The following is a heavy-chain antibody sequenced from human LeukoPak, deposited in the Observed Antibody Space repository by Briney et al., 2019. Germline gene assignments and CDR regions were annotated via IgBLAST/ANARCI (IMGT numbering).Heavy chain of an antibody. J-gene: IGHJ4*02. CDR1: GYTFTGYY. CDR3: ARGSITMIVVVITTTPTDY. Sequence: ASVKASCKASGYTFTGYYMHWVRQAPPQGLEWMGWINPNSGGTNYAQKFQGRVTMTRDTSISTAYMELSRLRSDDAAVYCCARGSITMIVVVITTTPTDYWGQGTLVTVSS. V-gene: IGHV1-2*02. D-gene: IGHD3-22*01. CDR2: INPNSGGT.